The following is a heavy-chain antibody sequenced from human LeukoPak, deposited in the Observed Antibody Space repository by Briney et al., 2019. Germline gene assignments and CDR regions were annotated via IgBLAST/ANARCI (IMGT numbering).Heavy chain of an antibody. CDR1: GYTFTSYD. CDR2: MNPNSGNT. J-gene: IGHJ4*02. D-gene: IGHD5-18*01. Sequence: VASVKVSCKASGYTFTSYDINWVRQATGQGLEWMGWMNPNSGNTGYAQKFQGRVTMTRNTSISTAYMELSSLRSEDTAVYYCAREFGYGLSFDYWGQGTLVTVSS. V-gene: IGHV1-8*01. CDR3: AREFGYGLSFDY.